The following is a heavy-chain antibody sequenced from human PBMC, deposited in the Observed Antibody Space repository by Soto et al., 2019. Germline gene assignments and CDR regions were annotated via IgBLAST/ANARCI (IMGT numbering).Heavy chain of an antibody. CDR2: ISSSGSKT. V-gene: IGHV3-48*03. CDR1: GFTFRNFE. CDR3: ARDSIAAPNWFDP. Sequence: DVQLVESGGGMVQPGGSLRLSCAASGFTFRNFEMNWVRQVPGKGLEWLSYISSSGSKTFYAESVKGRFTISRENTEDSLFLQMNNLRVEDTGIYFCARDSIAAPNWFDPWGQGTRVIVSS. J-gene: IGHJ5*02. D-gene: IGHD2-21*01.